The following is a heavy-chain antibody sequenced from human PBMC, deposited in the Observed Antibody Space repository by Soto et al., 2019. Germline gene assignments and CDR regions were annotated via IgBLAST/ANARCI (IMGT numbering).Heavy chain of an antibody. CDR3: SRDTQTMDV. CDR2: IRAYNDNT. J-gene: IGHJ6*02. V-gene: IGHV1-18*01. CDR1: CYTFTSNG. Sequence: QYQLVQSGAEVKKPGASVKVSCKAPCYTFTSNGISWVRQAPGQGLAWMGWIRAYNDNTNYAQNLQGRVTMTTDTTRSTECIELRSLRSDDAAVYCCSRDTQTMDVRGQGPTVTVSS.